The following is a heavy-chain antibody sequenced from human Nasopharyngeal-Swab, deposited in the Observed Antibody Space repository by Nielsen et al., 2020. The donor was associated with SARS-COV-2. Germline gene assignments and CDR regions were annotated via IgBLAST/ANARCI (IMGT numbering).Heavy chain of an antibody. V-gene: IGHV1-8*02. CDR2: VNPNNGNT. Sequence: ASVKVSCKASGGTFSSYAINWVRQAAGQGLEWMGWVNPNNGNTVYAQKFQGRVTMTRNTSISTAYMELSSLRSDDTAVYYCARGGWGIHTSNWFVGYWGQGSLVTVSS. CDR3: ARGGWGIHTSNWFVGY. J-gene: IGHJ4*02. CDR1: GGTFSSYA. D-gene: IGHD6-13*01.